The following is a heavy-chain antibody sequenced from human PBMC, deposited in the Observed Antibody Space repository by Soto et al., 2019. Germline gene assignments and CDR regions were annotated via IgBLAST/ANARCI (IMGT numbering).Heavy chain of an antibody. CDR2: IYHSVST. V-gene: IGHV4-30-2*01. CDR1: GGSISSGGYS. CDR3: ARVPDY. J-gene: IGHJ4*02. Sequence: QLQLLESGSGLVKPSQTLSLTCAVSGGSISSGGYSWGWIRQPPGTGLEWIGYIYHSVSTYYTPSLKSRVTIAVDRSKNQFSLRLSSVTAADTAVYYCARVPDYWCQGTLVTVSS.